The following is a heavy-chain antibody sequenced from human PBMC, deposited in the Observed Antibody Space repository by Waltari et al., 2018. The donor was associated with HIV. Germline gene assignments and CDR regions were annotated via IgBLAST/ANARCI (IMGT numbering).Heavy chain of an antibody. CDR2: IYPCDSET. Sequence: LQLVQSGEEVKKSGESLRISCVGSGYFFASYWIGWVRRVPGAGLEWVGSIYPCDSETRYGPSCHGHVTISADKSTSTAYLEWGSLKASDSGTYFCARQWSGSNGWFAYWGKGTLVTVS. J-gene: IGHJ4*02. D-gene: IGHD6-19*01. CDR3: ARQWSGSNGWFAY. V-gene: IGHV5-51*01. CDR1: GYFFASYW.